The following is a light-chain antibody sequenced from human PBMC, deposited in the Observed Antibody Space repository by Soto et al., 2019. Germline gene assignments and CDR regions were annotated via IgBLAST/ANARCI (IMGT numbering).Light chain of an antibody. V-gene: IGLV2-14*03. Sequence: QSALTQPASVSGSPGQSVTISCTGTSSDVGSSDYVSWYQHRPGEAPQLIIYDVSSRPSGVSDRFSGSKSGNTASLTISGLKAEDESDYYCSSFPRTAHVVFGGGTKLTVL. J-gene: IGLJ2*01. CDR2: DVS. CDR3: SSFPRTAHVV. CDR1: SSDVGSSDY.